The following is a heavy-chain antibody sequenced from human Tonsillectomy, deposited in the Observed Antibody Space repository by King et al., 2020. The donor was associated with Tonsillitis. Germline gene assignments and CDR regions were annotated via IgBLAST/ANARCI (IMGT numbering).Heavy chain of an antibody. Sequence: QLQESGPGLVKPSQTLSLTCTVSGGSINSSSYYWSWIRQPAGKGLEWIGRIATSGSTNYNPSLKSRVTMSVDTSKKQFSLKLTSVTAADTAVYYCARAAITYSSPSWYYYYYMDVWGKGTTVTVSS. J-gene: IGHJ6*03. D-gene: IGHD4-11*01. CDR3: ARAAITYSSPSWYYYYYMDV. CDR2: IATSGST. V-gene: IGHV4-61*02. CDR1: GGSINSSSYY.